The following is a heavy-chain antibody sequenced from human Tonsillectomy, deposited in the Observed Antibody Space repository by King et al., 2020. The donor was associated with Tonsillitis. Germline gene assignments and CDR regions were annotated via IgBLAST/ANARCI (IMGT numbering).Heavy chain of an antibody. CDR2: IYYSGTT. V-gene: IGHV4-39*01. D-gene: IGHD3-10*01. Sequence: QLQESGPGLVKPSETLSLTCTVSGGSITSENYYWGWIRQPPGKGLEWIGSIYYSGTTYYKQSLQSRVTISVDTSKNQISLKLSSVTAADTAIYYCARHERGWFGEFPLWGQGTLATVSS. CDR3: ARHERGWFGEFPL. CDR1: GGSITSENYY. J-gene: IGHJ4*02.